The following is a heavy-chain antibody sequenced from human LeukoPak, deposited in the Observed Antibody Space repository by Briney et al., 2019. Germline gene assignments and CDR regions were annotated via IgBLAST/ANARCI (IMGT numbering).Heavy chain of an antibody. Sequence: GRSLRLSCAASGFTFSSYGMHWVRQAPGKGLEWVAVISYDGSNKYYADSVKGRFTISRDNSKNTLYLQMNSLRAEDTAVYYCAKDREYQLPRTYYYYGIDVWGKGTTVTVSS. V-gene: IGHV3-30*18. CDR1: GFTFSSYG. CDR2: ISYDGSNK. D-gene: IGHD2-2*01. CDR3: AKDREYQLPRTYYYYGIDV. J-gene: IGHJ6*04.